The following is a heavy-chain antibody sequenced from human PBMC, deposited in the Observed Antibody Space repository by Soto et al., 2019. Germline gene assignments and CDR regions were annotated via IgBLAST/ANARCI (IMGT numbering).Heavy chain of an antibody. Sequence: QVQLVQSGPEVKKPGASVKVSCKASGYTFASYGISWVRQAPGQGLEWMGWISAYNGNTNYAQKLQGRVTMTTDTXXXXXXXXXXXXXXXXXXXXXXXXDAGVSGELYYWGQGTLVTVSS. CDR1: GYTFASYG. D-gene: IGHD1-7*01. CDR2: ISAYNGNT. V-gene: IGHV1-18*01. CDR3: XXDAGVSGELYY. J-gene: IGHJ4*02.